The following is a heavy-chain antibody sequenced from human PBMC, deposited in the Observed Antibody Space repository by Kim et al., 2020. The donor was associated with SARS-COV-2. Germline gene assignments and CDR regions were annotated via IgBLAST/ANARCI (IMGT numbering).Heavy chain of an antibody. V-gene: IGHV3-21*01. CDR3: ARAGGIHYGMDV. CDR1: GFTFSSYS. CDR2: ISSSSSYI. Sequence: GGSLRLSCAASGFTFSSYSMNWVRQAPGKGLEWFSSISSSSSYIYYADSVKGRFTISRDNAKNSLYLQMNSLRAEDTAVYYCARAGGIHYGMDVWGQGTTVTVSS. J-gene: IGHJ6*02. D-gene: IGHD1-26*01.